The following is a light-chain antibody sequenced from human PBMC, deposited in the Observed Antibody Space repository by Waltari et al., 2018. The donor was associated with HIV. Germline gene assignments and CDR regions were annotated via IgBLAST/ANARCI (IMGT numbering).Light chain of an antibody. CDR3: QHTYITPHT. CDR1: QNIDTY. J-gene: IGKJ2*01. CDR2: SAS. Sequence: DIQMPQSPSSLSASVGDRVTITCRASQNIDTYLNWYQQHPGKPPKLLIYSASTLRSGVQSRFSGGGSGTDFSLIITNIQPEDSATYYCQHTYITPHTFGRGTKLEIK. V-gene: IGKV1-39*01.